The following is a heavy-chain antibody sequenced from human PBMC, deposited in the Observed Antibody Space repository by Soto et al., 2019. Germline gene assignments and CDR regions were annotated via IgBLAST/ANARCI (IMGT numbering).Heavy chain of an antibody. CDR3: ARDTASSWYEKDSFDF. CDR1: GFTFSSYS. Sequence: GGSLRLSCAASGFTFSSYSMNWVRQAPGKGLEWVSYISSSSSTIYYADSVKGRFTISRDKAKNSLYLQMNSLRAEDTAVYYCARDTASSWYEKDSFDFWGQGTMVTVSS. V-gene: IGHV3-48*01. CDR2: ISSSSSTI. J-gene: IGHJ4*02. D-gene: IGHD6-13*01.